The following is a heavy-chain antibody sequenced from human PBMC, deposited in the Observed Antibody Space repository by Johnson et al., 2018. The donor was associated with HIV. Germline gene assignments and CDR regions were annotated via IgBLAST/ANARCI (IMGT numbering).Heavy chain of an antibody. CDR3: AKDLEEGQQWLIGAFDI. V-gene: IGHV3-30-3*02. CDR2: ISYDGSSK. CDR1: GFTFGDYA. J-gene: IGHJ3*02. Sequence: QVQLVESGGDLVQPGRSLRLSCTTSGFTFGDYAISWFRQAPGKGLEWVAVISYDGSSKYYADSVKGRFTISRDNSKNTLYLQMNSLRAEDTAVYYCAKDLEEGQQWLIGAFDIWGQGTMVTVSS. D-gene: IGHD6-19*01.